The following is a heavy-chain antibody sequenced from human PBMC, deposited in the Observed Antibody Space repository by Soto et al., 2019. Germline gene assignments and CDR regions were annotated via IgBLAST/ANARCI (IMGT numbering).Heavy chain of an antibody. CDR2: INSDGSST. CDR3: ARDQGYCSGGSCYVAGY. D-gene: IGHD2-15*01. CDR1: GFTFSSYW. J-gene: IGHJ4*02. Sequence: GSLKISCAASGFTFSSYWMHWVRQVPGKGLVWVSRINSDGSSTGYADSVMGRFTISRDNAKSTLYLQMNSLRAEDTAVYYCARDQGYCSGGSCYVAGYWGQGT. V-gene: IGHV3-74*01.